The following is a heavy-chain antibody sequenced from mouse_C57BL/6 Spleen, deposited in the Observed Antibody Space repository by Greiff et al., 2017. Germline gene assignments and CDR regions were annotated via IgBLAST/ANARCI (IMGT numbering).Heavy chain of an antibody. Sequence: QVQLQQSGPELVKPGASVKISCKASGYAFSSSWMNWVKQRPGKGLEWIGRIYPGDGDTNCNGKFKGKATLTADKSSSTAYMQLSSLTSEDSAVYFCARSPYYYGSSYEAMDYWGQGTSVTVSS. CDR2: IYPGDGDT. J-gene: IGHJ4*01. D-gene: IGHD1-1*01. CDR3: ARSPYYYGSSYEAMDY. CDR1: GYAFSSSW. V-gene: IGHV1-82*01.